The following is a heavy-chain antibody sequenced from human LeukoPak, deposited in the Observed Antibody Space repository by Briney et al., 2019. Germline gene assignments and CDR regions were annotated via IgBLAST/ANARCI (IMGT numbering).Heavy chain of an antibody. CDR2: ISSSSSII. V-gene: IGHV3-48*01. CDR3: ARGLRKWELQQGGGMDV. CDR1: GFTFSSYS. D-gene: IGHD1-26*01. J-gene: IGHJ6*02. Sequence: PGGSLRLSCAASGFTFSSYSMNWVRQAPGKGLEWVSYISSSSSIIYYADSVKGRFTISRDNAKNSLYLQMNSLRAEDTAVYYCARGLRKWELQQGGGMDVWGQGTTVTVSS.